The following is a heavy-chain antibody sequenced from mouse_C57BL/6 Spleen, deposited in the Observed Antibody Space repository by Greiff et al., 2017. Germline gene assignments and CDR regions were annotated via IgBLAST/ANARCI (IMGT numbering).Heavy chain of an antibody. CDR2: INPSSGYT. J-gene: IGHJ1*03. D-gene: IGHD2-3*01. CDR3: ARIYDGYYGYCDV. V-gene: IGHV1-7*01. Sequence: QVHVKQSGAELAKPGASVKLSCKASGYTFTSYWMHWVKQRPGQGLEWIGYINPSSGYTKYNQKFKDKATLTADKSSSTAYMQLSSLTYEDSAVYYCARIYDGYYGYCDVWGTGTTVTVSS. CDR1: GYTFTSYW.